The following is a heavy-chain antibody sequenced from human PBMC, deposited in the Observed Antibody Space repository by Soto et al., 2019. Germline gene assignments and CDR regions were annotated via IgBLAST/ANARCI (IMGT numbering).Heavy chain of an antibody. J-gene: IGHJ6*02. CDR3: ARDSPYCSGGSCYSDTYYYYYYGMDV. D-gene: IGHD2-15*01. V-gene: IGHV1-2*02. CDR2: INPDSGGT. CDR1: GYTFTGYY. Sequence: ASVKVSCKASGYTFTGYYMHWVRQAPGQGLEWMGWINPDSGGTNYAQKLQGRVTMTTDTSTSTAYMELRSLRSDDTAVYYCARDSPYCSGGSCYSDTYYYYYYGMDVWGQGTTVTVSS.